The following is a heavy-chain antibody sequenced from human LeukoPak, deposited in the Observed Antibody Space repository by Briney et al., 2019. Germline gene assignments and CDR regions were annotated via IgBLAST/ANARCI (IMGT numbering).Heavy chain of an antibody. CDR3: AAVALTPRIAVAGGY. Sequence: SVKVSCKASGFTFTSSAMQWVRQARGQRLEWIGWIIVGSGNTNYAQKFQERVTITRDMSTSTAYMELSSLRSEDTAVYYCAAVALTPRIAVAGGYWGQGTLVTVSS. D-gene: IGHD6-19*01. J-gene: IGHJ4*02. CDR1: GFTFTSSA. V-gene: IGHV1-58*02. CDR2: IIVGSGNT.